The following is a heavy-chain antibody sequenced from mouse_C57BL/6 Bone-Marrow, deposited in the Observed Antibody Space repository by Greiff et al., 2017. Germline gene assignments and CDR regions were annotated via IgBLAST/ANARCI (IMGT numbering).Heavy chain of an antibody. J-gene: IGHJ4*01. CDR3: ARSDSFYYYAMDY. V-gene: IGHV3-8*01. CDR1: GYSITSDY. Sequence: EVQRVESGPGLAKPSQTLSLTCSVTGYSITSDYWNWIRKFPGNKLEYMGYISYSGSTYYNPSLKSRISITRDTSKNQYYLQLNSVTTEDTATYYCARSDSFYYYAMDYWGQGTSVTVSS. CDR2: ISYSGST.